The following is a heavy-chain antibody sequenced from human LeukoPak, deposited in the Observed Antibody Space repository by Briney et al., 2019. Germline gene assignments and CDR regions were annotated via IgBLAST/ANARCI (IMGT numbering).Heavy chain of an antibody. Sequence: GASVKVSCKASGYTFTDYGMHWVRQAPGQRLEWMAWINAVNGNAKYSQKFQGRVTITRDTSASTAYMELSSLRSEDTAVYYCARVPLHDRNDYYYPHWGQGTVVTVSS. CDR2: INAVNGNA. CDR1: GYTFTDYG. CDR3: ARVPLHDRNDYYYPH. V-gene: IGHV1-3*01. J-gene: IGHJ1*01. D-gene: IGHD3-22*01.